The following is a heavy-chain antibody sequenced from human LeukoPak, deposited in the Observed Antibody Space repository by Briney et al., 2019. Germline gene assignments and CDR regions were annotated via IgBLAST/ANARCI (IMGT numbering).Heavy chain of an antibody. Sequence: GGSLRLSCAASGFTFSSYTMHWIRQAPGKGLEWVSSISGSNSYIFYADSVKGRFTVSRDNAKNSLYLQMNSLRAEDTAVYYCARDPYNWNDLALDYWGQGTLVTVSS. CDR1: GFTFSSYT. CDR3: ARDPYNWNDLALDY. CDR2: ISGSNSYI. V-gene: IGHV3-21*01. D-gene: IGHD1-1*01. J-gene: IGHJ4*02.